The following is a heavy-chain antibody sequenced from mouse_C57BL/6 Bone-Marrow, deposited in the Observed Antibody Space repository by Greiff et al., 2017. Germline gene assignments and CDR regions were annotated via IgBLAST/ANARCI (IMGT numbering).Heavy chain of an antibody. J-gene: IGHJ2*01. CDR2: ILPSIGRT. Sequence: VKLQQSGSELRSPGSSVKLSCKDFDSEVFPIAYMSWVRQKPGHGFEWIGGILPSIGRTIYGEKFEDKATLDADTLSNTAYLELNSLTSEDSAIDYCAKTSYYGSSYDYWGQGTTLTVSS. D-gene: IGHD1-1*01. CDR3: AKTSYYGSSYDY. CDR1: DSEVFPIAY. V-gene: IGHV15-2*01.